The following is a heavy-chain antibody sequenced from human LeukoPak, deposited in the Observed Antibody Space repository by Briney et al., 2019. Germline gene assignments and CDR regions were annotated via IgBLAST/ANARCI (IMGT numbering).Heavy chain of an antibody. CDR1: GFTFSSYG. CDR2: ISGSGSST. J-gene: IGHJ4*02. CDR3: AKDQATMVRGVIIRRFDY. Sequence: GGSLRLSCAASGFTFSSYGMSWVRQAPGKGLEWVSAISGSGSSTYYADSVKGRFTISRDNSKNTLYLQMNSLRAEDTAVYYCAKDQATMVRGVIIRRFDYWGQGTLVTVSS. D-gene: IGHD3-10*01. V-gene: IGHV3-23*01.